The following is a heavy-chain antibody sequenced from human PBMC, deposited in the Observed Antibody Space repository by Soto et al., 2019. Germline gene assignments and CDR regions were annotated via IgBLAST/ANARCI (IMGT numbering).Heavy chain of an antibody. Sequence: EVQLVESGGGLVQPGGSLRLSCAASGFTFSSYSMNWVRQAPGKGLEWVSYISSSSSFIYYADSVKGRITISRDNAKNSMYLQMNSLRDEDTAVYYCARGPPGDCGGDCHPDYWGKGTLVTVSS. J-gene: IGHJ4*02. D-gene: IGHD2-21*02. CDR2: ISSSSSFI. V-gene: IGHV3-48*02. CDR1: GFTFSSYS. CDR3: ARGPPGDCGGDCHPDY.